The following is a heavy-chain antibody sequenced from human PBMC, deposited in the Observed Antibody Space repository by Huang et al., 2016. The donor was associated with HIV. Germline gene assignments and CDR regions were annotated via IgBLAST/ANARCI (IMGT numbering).Heavy chain of an antibody. Sequence: QVRLQQWGAGLLKPSETLSLTCAVYNGSFSGYFWNWFRRSPRKGLEWIGECIQSVNVNSNPSRQSRVSLSVVPSKKQFSLNLTSVTAADSAIYYCGGSPGMGMVAGGWVVHWGHGNQVSVSS. V-gene: IGHV4-34*02. CDR3: GGSPGMGMVAGGWVVH. CDR1: NGSFSGYF. CDR2: CIQSVNV. D-gene: IGHD6-19*01. J-gene: IGHJ4*01.